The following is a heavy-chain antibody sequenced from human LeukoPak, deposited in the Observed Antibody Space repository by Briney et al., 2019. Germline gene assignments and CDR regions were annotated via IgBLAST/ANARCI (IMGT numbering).Heavy chain of an antibody. CDR1: GFTFTDCH. J-gene: IGHJ4*02. D-gene: IGHD1-26*01. Sequence: ASVKVSCNASGFTFTDCHMHWVRQAPGQGLEWMGWINSGSGDANYAQKFQGRVTVTRDTSIRTTYMELSNLRSDDTAVYYCVREARATADFWGQGTLVTVSS. V-gene: IGHV1-2*02. CDR3: VREARATADF. CDR2: INSGSGDA.